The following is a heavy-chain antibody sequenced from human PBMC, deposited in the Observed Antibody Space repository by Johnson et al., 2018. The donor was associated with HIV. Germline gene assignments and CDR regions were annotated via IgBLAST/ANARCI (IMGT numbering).Heavy chain of an antibody. Sequence: QVQLVESGGGVVQPGRSLRLSCAASGFTFSSYAMHWVRQAPGKGLEWVAVISYDGSNKYYADSVKGRFTISRDNSKNKLYLQMNSLRAEDTALYYCAKEGEAFDIWGQGTMVTVSS. J-gene: IGHJ3*02. CDR2: ISYDGSNK. CDR1: GFTFSSYA. CDR3: AKEGEAFDI. V-gene: IGHV3-30-3*01. D-gene: IGHD3-16*01.